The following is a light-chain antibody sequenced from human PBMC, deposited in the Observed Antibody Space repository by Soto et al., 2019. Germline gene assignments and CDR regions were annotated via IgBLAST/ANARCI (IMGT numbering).Light chain of an antibody. CDR1: QGISSY. CDR2: AAS. V-gene: IGKV1-8*01. J-gene: IGKJ1*01. Sequence: ALRITHSPSSFSPYTEYRATSTCRASQGISSYLAWYQQKPGKAPKLLIYAASTLQSGVPSRFSGSGSGTDFTLTISCLQSEDFATYYCQQYYSYPRTFGQGTKVDIK. CDR3: QQYYSYPRT.